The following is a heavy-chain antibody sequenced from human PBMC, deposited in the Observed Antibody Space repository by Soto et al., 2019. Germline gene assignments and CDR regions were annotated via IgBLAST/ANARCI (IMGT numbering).Heavy chain of an antibody. V-gene: IGHV4-59*01. CDR1: GGSISSYY. CDR3: ARETPPRVVHLGELSRNAFDI. CDR2: IYYSGST. D-gene: IGHD3-16*02. J-gene: IGHJ3*02. Sequence: SETLSLTCTVSGGSISSYYWSWIRQPPGKGLEWIGYIYYSGSTNYNPSLKSRVTISVDTSKNQFSLKLSSVTAADTAVYYCARETPPRVVHLGELSRNAFDIWGQGTMVTVSS.